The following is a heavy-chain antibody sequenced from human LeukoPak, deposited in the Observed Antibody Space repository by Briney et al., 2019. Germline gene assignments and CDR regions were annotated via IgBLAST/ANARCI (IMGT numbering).Heavy chain of an antibody. Sequence: PSETLSLTCTVSAGSISTYYWSWIRQPPGKGLEWIGCIYYTGSTNYNPSLKSRVTISLDTSRNQFSLKLTSVTAADTAVYYCARMYGDQDYWGQGTLVTVSS. CDR1: AGSISTYY. D-gene: IGHD2-8*01. CDR3: ARMYGDQDY. J-gene: IGHJ4*02. V-gene: IGHV4-59*08. CDR2: IYYTGST.